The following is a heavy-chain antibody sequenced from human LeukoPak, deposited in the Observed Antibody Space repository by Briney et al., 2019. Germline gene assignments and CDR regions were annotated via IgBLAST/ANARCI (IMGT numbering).Heavy chain of an antibody. V-gene: IGHV1-18*04. CDR1: GYTFTSYG. CDR3: AREPRYDGSWSFDY. D-gene: IGHD3-10*01. Sequence: ASVKVSCKASGYTFTSYGISWVRQAPGQGLEWMGWISAYNGNTNYAQKLQGRVTMTTDTSTSTAYMELRSLRSDDTAVYYCAREPRYDGSWSFDYWGQGTLVTASS. CDR2: ISAYNGNT. J-gene: IGHJ4*02.